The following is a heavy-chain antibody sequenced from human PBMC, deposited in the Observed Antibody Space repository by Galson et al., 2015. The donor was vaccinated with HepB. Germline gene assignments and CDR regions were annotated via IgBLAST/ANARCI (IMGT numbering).Heavy chain of an antibody. J-gene: IGHJ4*02. Sequence: SLRLSCAASGFTFSSYAMSWVRQAPGMGLEWVASTSGSGANTYYADSVKGRFTISRDNSKNTLYLQMNSLRAEDTALYYCAKVVAVTPVGGIDYWGQGTLVTVSS. CDR2: TSGSGANT. CDR1: GFTFSSYA. V-gene: IGHV3-23*01. D-gene: IGHD2-15*01. CDR3: AKVVAVTPVGGIDY.